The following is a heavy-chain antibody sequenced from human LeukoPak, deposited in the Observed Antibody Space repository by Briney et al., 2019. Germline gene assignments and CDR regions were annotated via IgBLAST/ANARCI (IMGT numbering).Heavy chain of an antibody. CDR1: GYTFTGYY. Sequence: GASVKVSCKASGYTFTGYYMHWVRQAPGQGLEWMGWINPNSGGTNYAQKFQGWVTMTRDTSISTAYMELSRLRSDDTAVYYCARGGLRGSYPLDAFDIWGQGTMVTVSS. D-gene: IGHD1-26*01. V-gene: IGHV1-2*04. J-gene: IGHJ3*02. CDR3: ARGGLRGSYPLDAFDI. CDR2: INPNSGGT.